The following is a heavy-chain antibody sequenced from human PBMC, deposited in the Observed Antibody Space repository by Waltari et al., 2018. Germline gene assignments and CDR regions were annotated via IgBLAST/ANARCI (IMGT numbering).Heavy chain of an antibody. Sequence: QVQLVQSGAEVKKPGASVKVSCKVSGYTLTELSMHWVRQAPGKGLEWMGGFDPEDGETIYAQKCQGRVTMTEDTATDTAYRELSSLRAEDTAVYYCARGYPIGYAYGMDVWGQGTTVTVSS. D-gene: IGHD2-8*01. V-gene: IGHV1-24*01. CDR1: GYTLTELS. CDR3: ARGYPIGYAYGMDV. CDR2: FDPEDGET. J-gene: IGHJ6*02.